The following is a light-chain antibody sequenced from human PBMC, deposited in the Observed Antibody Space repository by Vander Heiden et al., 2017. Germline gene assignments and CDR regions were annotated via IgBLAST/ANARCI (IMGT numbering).Light chain of an antibody. V-gene: IGLV3-9*01. J-gene: IGLJ2*01. CDR3: QVWGRRSVV. CDR2: RDT. CDR1: NMGTKN. Sequence: SYDLTQPLSVSVALGQTARISCGGNNMGTKNVQWYQQKPGQAPGLVIYRDTNRPSGIPERFSGSNSGNTATLTISRAQAGDEADYYCQVWGRRSVVFGGGTKLTVL.